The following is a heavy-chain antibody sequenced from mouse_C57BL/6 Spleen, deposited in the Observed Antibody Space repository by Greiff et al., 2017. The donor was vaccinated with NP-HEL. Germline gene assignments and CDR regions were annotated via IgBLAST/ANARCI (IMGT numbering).Heavy chain of an antibody. CDR1: GFTFSNYW. Sequence: VQLKESGGGLVQPGGSMKLSCVASGFTFSNYWMNWVRQSPEKGLEWVAQIRLKSDNYATHYAESVKGRFTISRDDSKSSVYLQMNNLRAEDTGIYYCTGQGWLPNYCDYWGQGTTLTVSS. CDR2: IRLKSDNYAT. V-gene: IGHV6-3*01. J-gene: IGHJ2*01. D-gene: IGHD2-3*01. CDR3: TGQGWLPNYCDY.